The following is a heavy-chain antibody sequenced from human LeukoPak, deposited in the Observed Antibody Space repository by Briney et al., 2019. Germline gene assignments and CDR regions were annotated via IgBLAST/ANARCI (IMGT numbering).Heavy chain of an antibody. CDR1: GFSLSSYW. D-gene: IGHD2-2*01. CDR3: ARDIVVITAAHLFVY. Sequence: QPGGSPRLSCAVSGFSLSSYWMSWLRQAQEKELEWVANIKQDGSEKYYVDSVKGRFTISRDNAKNSLYLQMNSLRAEDTAVYYCARDIVVITAAHLFVYWGQGTLVTVSS. J-gene: IGHJ4*02. CDR2: IKQDGSEK. V-gene: IGHV3-7*03.